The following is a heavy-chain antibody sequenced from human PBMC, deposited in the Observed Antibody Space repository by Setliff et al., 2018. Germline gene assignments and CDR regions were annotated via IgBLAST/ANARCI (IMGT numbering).Heavy chain of an antibody. V-gene: IGHV4-39*01. CDR1: GGSISSSSYY. D-gene: IGHD5-12*01. Sequence: TSETLSLTCTVSGGSISSSSYYWGWIRQPPGKGLEWIGSIYNSGSTYYNPSLKSRVSISVDTSKNQFSLKLSSVTAADTAVYYCARLGYRGDLGYWGQGTLVTVSS. CDR3: ARLGYRGDLGY. CDR2: IYNSGST. J-gene: IGHJ4*02.